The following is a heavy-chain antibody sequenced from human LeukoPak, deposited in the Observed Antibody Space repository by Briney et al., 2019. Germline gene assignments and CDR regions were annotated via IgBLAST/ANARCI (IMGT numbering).Heavy chain of an antibody. CDR2: IKQEGSEK. D-gene: IGHD5-24*01. Sequence: GGSLRVSCAASGFSFGSYWMSWVRQAPGKGLEWVANIKQEGSEKFYVDSVKGRFTISRDNAKNSLYLQMNSLRAEDTGIYYCARENRDGYNPYNWFDPWGQGTLVTVSS. J-gene: IGHJ5*02. CDR3: ARENRDGYNPYNWFDP. CDR1: GFSFGSYW. V-gene: IGHV3-7*01.